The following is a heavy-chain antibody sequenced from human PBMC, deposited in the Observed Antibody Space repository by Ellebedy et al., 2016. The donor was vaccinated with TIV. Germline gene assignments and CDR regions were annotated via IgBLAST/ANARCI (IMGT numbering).Heavy chain of an antibody. CDR3: AKAPESGPYGSVHY. CDR1: GFTFSSYA. J-gene: IGHJ4*02. V-gene: IGHV3-23*01. Sequence: PGGSLRLSCAASGFTFSSYAMSWVRQAPGKGLEWVSAISGSGGSTYYADSVKGRFTISRDNSKNTLYLQMNSLRAEDTAVYYCAKAPESGPYGSVHYWGQGTLVTVSS. CDR2: ISGSGGST. D-gene: IGHD3-10*01.